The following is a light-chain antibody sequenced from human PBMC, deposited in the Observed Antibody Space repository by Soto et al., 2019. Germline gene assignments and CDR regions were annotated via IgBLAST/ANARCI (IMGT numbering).Light chain of an antibody. CDR3: QQRSDWPPT. CDR2: GAS. CDR1: QSVSNN. J-gene: IGKJ5*01. V-gene: IGKV3-15*01. Sequence: EIVMTQSPATLSVSPGERATFSCRASQSVSNNLAWYQQMPGQAPRLLIYGASTRASGIPARFSGSGSGTEFTLTISGLEPEDFAVYFCQQRSDWPPTFGQGTRLEIK.